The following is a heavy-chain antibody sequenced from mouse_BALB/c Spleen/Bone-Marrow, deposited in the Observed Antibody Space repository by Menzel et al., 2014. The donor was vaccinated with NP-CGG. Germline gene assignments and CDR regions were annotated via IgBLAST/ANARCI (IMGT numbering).Heavy chain of an antibody. CDR3: ARNPYGNYAMDY. J-gene: IGHJ4*01. V-gene: IGHV2-6*02. Sequence: VMLVESGPGLVAPSQSLSITCTVSGFSLTTYGVHWVRQPPGKGLEWLVVIWSDGSTTYNSALKSRLSISKDNSKSXVFLKMNSLQTDDTAMYYCARNPYGNYAMDYRGQGTSVTVSS. D-gene: IGHD2-10*02. CDR2: IWSDGST. CDR1: GFSLTTYG.